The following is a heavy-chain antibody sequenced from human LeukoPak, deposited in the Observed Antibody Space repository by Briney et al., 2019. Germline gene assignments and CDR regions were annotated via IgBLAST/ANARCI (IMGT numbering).Heavy chain of an antibody. V-gene: IGHV3-48*01. D-gene: IGHD5-12*01. CDR1: GFTFSSYS. CDR2: ISSSSSTI. CDR3: ARDEYDYLDY. Sequence: GGSLRLSCAASGFTFSSYSMNWVRQAPGKGLEWVSYISSSSSTIYYADSVKGRFTISRDNAKNSLYLQMNSLRAEDTAVYYCARDEYDYLDYWGQGPLVTVSS. J-gene: IGHJ4*02.